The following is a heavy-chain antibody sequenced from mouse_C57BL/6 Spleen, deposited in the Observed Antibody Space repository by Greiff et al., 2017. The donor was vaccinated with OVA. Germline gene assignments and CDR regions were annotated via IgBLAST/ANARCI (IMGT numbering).Heavy chain of an antibody. CDR2: IDPETGGT. J-gene: IGHJ2*01. CDR1: GYTFTDYE. CDR3: TRRGYSNYFDY. D-gene: IGHD2-5*01. Sequence: VQLQQSGAELVRPGASVTPSCKASGYTFTDYEMHWVKQTPVHGLEWIGAIDPETGGTAYNQKFKGKAILTADKSSSTAYMELRSLTSEDSAVYYCTRRGYSNYFDYWGQGTTLTVSS. V-gene: IGHV1-15*01.